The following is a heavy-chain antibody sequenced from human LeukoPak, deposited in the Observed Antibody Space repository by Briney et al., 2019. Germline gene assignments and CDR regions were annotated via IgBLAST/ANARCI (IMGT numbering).Heavy chain of an antibody. Sequence: GGSLRLSCAASGFTFSSYSMNWLRQAPGEGLEWVSSISSSSSYMYYADSVKGRFTISRDNAKNSLYLQMNSLRAEDTAVYYCARSVYCTNGVCYIVRGNYYYMDVWGKGTMVTVSS. V-gene: IGHV3-21*01. D-gene: IGHD2-8*01. J-gene: IGHJ6*03. CDR2: ISSSSSYM. CDR3: ARSVYCTNGVCYIVRGNYYYMDV. CDR1: GFTFSSYS.